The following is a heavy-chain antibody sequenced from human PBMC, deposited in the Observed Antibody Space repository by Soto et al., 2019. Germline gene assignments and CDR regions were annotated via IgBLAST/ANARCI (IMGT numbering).Heavy chain of an antibody. D-gene: IGHD3-3*01. CDR1: GFTFSVYW. Sequence: GGSLRLSCAASGFTFSVYWMHWVRQAPGKGPVWVSRVNSDGSNSVYADSVKGRFTISRDNAKSTLHLQMNSLRAEDTAVYYCARGPLERKYFNRDGMDVWGQGTTVTVSS. CDR2: VNSDGSNS. V-gene: IGHV3-74*01. CDR3: ARGPLERKYFNRDGMDV. J-gene: IGHJ6*02.